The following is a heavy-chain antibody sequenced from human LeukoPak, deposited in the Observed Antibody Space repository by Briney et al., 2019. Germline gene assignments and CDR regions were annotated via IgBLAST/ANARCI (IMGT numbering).Heavy chain of an antibody. J-gene: IGHJ4*02. CDR3: ARGGSGWYSFDY. CDR1: GFTFSSYS. Sequence: GGSLRLSCAASGFTFSSYSMNWVRQAPGKGLEWVSSISSSSSYIYYADSVKGRFTISRDNAKNSLYLQMNSLRAEDTAVYYCARGGSGWYSFDYWGQGTLVTVPS. V-gene: IGHV3-21*01. CDR2: ISSSSSYI. D-gene: IGHD6-19*01.